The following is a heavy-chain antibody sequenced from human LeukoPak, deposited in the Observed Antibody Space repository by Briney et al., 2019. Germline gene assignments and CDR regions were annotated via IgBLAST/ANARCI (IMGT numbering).Heavy chain of an antibody. Sequence: SETLSLTCAVYGGSFSGYYWSWIRQPPGQGLEWIGEINHSGSTNYNPSLKSRVTISVDTSKNQCSLKLSSVTAADTAVYYCARGTAAADWFDPWGQGTLVTVSS. CDR3: ARGTAAADWFDP. CDR1: GGSFSGYY. V-gene: IGHV4-34*01. CDR2: INHSGST. D-gene: IGHD6-13*01. J-gene: IGHJ5*02.